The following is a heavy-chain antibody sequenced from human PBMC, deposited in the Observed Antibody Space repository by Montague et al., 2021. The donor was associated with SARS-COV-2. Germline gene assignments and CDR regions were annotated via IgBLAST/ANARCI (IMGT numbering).Heavy chain of an antibody. CDR2: RYQNEAT. CDR1: GFSISSGYY. Sequence: SETLSLTCSVFGFSISSGYYWGWIRQTPGKGLEWIGSRYQNEATYYSPSLKRPVTILLDTSKNQFSLSLTSVTAADTAVYYCARSGVGIFDFSYFDSWGQGSLVIVSS. D-gene: IGHD3-3*01. CDR3: ARSGVGIFDFSYFDS. V-gene: IGHV4-38-2*02. J-gene: IGHJ4*02.